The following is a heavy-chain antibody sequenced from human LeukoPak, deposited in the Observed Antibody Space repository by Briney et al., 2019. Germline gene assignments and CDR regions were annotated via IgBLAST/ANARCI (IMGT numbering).Heavy chain of an antibody. D-gene: IGHD5-12*01. CDR2: INPSGGST. V-gene: IGHV1-46*01. Sequence: GASVKVSCKVSGYTFTSHYIHWVRQAPGQGLEWMGIINPSGGSTSYAQNFKGRLTMTRDTSMSTVYMELSSLRSEDTAVYYCARDPILVATDDAFDVWGQGTRVTVSS. CDR3: ARDPILVATDDAFDV. CDR1: GYTFTSHY. J-gene: IGHJ3*01.